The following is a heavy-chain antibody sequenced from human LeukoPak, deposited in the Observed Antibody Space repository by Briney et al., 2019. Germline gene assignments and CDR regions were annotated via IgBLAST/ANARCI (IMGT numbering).Heavy chain of an antibody. J-gene: IGHJ6*04. D-gene: IGHD3-10*02. CDR2: ISHSGATT. Sequence: AGGSLRLSCAASGFTFNNYAMTWVRQAPGKGLEWVSSISHSGATTYYADSVKGRFTISRDNSKNTLYLQMNSLRAEDTAVYYCAELGITMIGGVWGKGTTVTISS. CDR1: GFTFNNYA. CDR3: AELGITMIGGV. V-gene: IGHV3-23*01.